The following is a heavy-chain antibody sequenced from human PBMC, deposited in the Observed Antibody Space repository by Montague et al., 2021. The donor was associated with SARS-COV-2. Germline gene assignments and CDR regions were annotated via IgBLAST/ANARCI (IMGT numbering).Heavy chain of an antibody. D-gene: IGHD4-11*01. Sequence: TLSLTCSVSGDSISNYSWSWIRQSPGKGLEWIGYIYYSGSTNYNPSLTSRVTISVDTSKNQVSLKLTPVTAADTAVYYCARHLRVTTVTSHMYHYAMDVWGQGTTVTVSS. CDR1: GDSISNYS. CDR3: ARHLRVTTVTSHMYHYAMDV. CDR2: IYYSGST. V-gene: IGHV4-59*08. J-gene: IGHJ6*02.